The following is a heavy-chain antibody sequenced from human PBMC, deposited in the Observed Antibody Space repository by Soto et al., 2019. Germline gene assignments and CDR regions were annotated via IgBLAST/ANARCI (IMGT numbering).Heavy chain of an antibody. CDR3: ARSEMTYNWND. D-gene: IGHD1-1*01. J-gene: IGHJ4*02. CDR2: ISGSGEMT. V-gene: IGHV3-23*01. CDR1: GFTFRGDA. Sequence: SLRLSCAASGFTFRGDAMSWVRQAPGKGLEWVSSISGSGEMTHYAESVKGRFTISRDNPKNTLYLQMESLRAEDTALYYCARSEMTYNWNDWGQGTLVTVSS.